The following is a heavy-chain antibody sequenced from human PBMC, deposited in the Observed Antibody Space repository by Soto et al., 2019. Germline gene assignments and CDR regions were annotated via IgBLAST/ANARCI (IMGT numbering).Heavy chain of an antibody. Sequence: QVQLQESGPGLVKPSQTLSLTCTVSGGSISSGGYYWSWIRQHPGKGLEWIGYISYSGSTYYNPSRTSRVTISVDTSKDQFSLKLSSVTAADTAVYYCAREGAGPKGSSSWPDDAFDIWGQGTMVTVSS. CDR2: ISYSGST. CDR3: AREGAGPKGSSSWPDDAFDI. D-gene: IGHD6-13*01. CDR1: GGSISSGGYY. J-gene: IGHJ3*02. V-gene: IGHV4-31*03.